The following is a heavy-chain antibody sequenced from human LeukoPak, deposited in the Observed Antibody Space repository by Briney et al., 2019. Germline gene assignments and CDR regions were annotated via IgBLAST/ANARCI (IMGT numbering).Heavy chain of an antibody. V-gene: IGHV4-39*02. CDR3: ARDGRVDCYYGMDV. CDR1: GGSISSSSYS. Sequence: SETLSLTCSVSGGSISSSSYSWGWIRQPPGKGLEWIGSIYHSGSTYYNPSLKSRVTISVDTSKNQFSLKLSSVTAADTAVYYCARDGRVDCYYGMDVWGQGTTVTVSS. J-gene: IGHJ6*02. CDR2: IYHSGST. D-gene: IGHD2-15*01.